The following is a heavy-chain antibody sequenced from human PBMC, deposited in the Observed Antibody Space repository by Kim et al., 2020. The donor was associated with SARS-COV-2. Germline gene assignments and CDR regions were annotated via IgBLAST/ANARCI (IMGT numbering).Heavy chain of an antibody. CDR3: ARDKGGAGPYYYYYYGMDV. CDR2: ISYDGSNK. D-gene: IGHD6-19*01. Sequence: GGSLRLSCAASGFTFSSYAMHWVRQAPGKGLEWVAVISYDGSNKYYADSVKGRFTISRDNSKNTLYLQMNSLRAEDTAVYYCARDKGGAGPYYYYYYGMDVWGQGTTVTVSS. V-gene: IGHV3-30-3*01. J-gene: IGHJ6*02. CDR1: GFTFSSYA.